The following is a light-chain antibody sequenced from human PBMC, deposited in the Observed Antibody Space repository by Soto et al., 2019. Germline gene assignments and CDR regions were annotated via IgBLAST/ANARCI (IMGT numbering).Light chain of an antibody. Sequence: QSALTHPRSVSGSPGQSVTISCTGTSSDVGAYNYVSWYQQHPDKAPKFMIYDVNKRPSGVPDRFSGSKSGNTASLTISGLQAEDEADYYCCSYAGTPYVFGTGTKVTVL. V-gene: IGLV2-11*01. CDR3: CSYAGTPYV. J-gene: IGLJ1*01. CDR1: SSDVGAYNY. CDR2: DVN.